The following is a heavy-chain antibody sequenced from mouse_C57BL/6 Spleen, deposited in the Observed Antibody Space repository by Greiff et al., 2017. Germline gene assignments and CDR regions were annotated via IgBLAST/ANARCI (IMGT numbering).Heavy chain of an antibody. CDR2: IWPGGGT. CDR3: ARNGSGAHWYFDV. Sequence: VQVVESGPGLVAPSPSLSITCTVSGFSLTSYAISWVRQPPGQGLEWLGVIWPGGGTNYNSALKSRLSIRKDNSKSQVFLKMHSLQTDDTARYDSARNGSGAHWYFDVWGTGTTVTVSS. CDR1: GFSLTSYA. V-gene: IGHV2-9-1*01. J-gene: IGHJ1*03. D-gene: IGHD1-1*01.